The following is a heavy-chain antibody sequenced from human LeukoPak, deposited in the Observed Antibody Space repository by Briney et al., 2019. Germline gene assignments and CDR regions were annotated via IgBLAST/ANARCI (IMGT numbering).Heavy chain of an antibody. CDR2: IYYSGST. J-gene: IGHJ5*02. Sequence: SETLSLTCTVSGGTISNYYWSWIRQSPGKGLEWIGYIYYSGSTYYNPSLKSRVTISVDTSKNQFSLKLSSVTAADTAVYYCAREIVVVPAAIIRWFDPWGQGTLVTVSS. CDR1: GGTISNYY. CDR3: AREIVVVPAAIIRWFDP. D-gene: IGHD2-2*01. V-gene: IGHV4-59*12.